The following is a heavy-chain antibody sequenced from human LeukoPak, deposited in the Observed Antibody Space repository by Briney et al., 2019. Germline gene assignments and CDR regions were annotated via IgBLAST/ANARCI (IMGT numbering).Heavy chain of an antibody. CDR3: AGGGYCSSAGCFARFFDW. CDR2: IYNSDTT. CDR1: GASISRYY. D-gene: IGHD2-2*03. V-gene: IGHV4-59*01. Sequence: SETLSLTCTVSGASISRYYCNWIRQSPGKGQVWMGFIYNSDTTNSNPTLKSRVAMSLYTAKSQFSLSLRSVTAAETSLYFCAGGGYCSSAGCFARFFDWWGRGILVSVSS. J-gene: IGHJ4*02.